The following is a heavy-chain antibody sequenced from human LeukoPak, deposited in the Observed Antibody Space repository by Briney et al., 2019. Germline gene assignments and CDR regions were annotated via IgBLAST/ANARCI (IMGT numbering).Heavy chain of an antibody. CDR3: AKDRAYYSDSSGYYLVRAYDY. CDR1: GFTVSSNY. J-gene: IGHJ4*02. V-gene: IGHV3-23*01. Sequence: GGSLRLSCAASGFTVSSNYMSWVRQAPGKGLEWVSGISGSGGSTFYADSVKGRFTISRDNSKNTLYLQMNSLRAEDTAVYYCAKDRAYYSDSSGYYLVRAYDYWGQGTLVTVSS. D-gene: IGHD3-22*01. CDR2: ISGSGGST.